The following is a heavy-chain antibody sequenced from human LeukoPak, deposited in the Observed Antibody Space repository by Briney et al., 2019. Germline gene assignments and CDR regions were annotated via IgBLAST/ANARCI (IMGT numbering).Heavy chain of an antibody. J-gene: IGHJ5*02. V-gene: IGHV5-51*01. CDR3: ARQPDSSGYSWFDP. CDR2: IYPGDSGT. D-gene: IGHD3-22*01. CDR1: GYSFTSYW. Sequence: GESLKISCKGSGYSFTSYWIGWVRQMPGKGLEWMGIIYPGDSGTRYSPSFQGQVTISADKSISTAYLQWSSLRASDTAMYYCARQPDSSGYSWFDPWGQGTLVTVSS.